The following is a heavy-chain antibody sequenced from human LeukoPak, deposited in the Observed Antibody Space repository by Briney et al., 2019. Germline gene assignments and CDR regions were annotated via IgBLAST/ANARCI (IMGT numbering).Heavy chain of an antibody. CDR3: VRFSYSDFDY. CDR1: GYTFTSYD. J-gene: IGHJ4*02. Sequence: RRASVKVSRKASGYTFTSYDINWVRQATGQGLEWMGWMNPNSGNTGYAQKFQGRVTMTRDTSISIAYMELSSLRSEDTAVYYCVRFSYSDFDYWGQGTLVTVSS. V-gene: IGHV1-8*01. CDR2: MNPNSGNT. D-gene: IGHD2-15*01.